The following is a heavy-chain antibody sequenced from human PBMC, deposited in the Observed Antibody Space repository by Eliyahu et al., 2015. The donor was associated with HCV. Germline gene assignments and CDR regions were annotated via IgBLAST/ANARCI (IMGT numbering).Heavy chain of an antibody. D-gene: IGHD2-2*01. J-gene: IGHJ6*02. CDR1: GFTFSSYE. V-gene: IGHV3-48*03. CDR3: ASDPASNGLDV. CDR2: ISSSGTTI. Sequence: EVQLVESGGGLVQPGGSLRLSCAASGFTFSSYEMNWVRQAPGKGLQWVSYISSSGTTIYYADSVKGRFTISRDNAKNSLFLEMSSLRAEDTAVYYCASDPASNGLDVWGQGTTVIVSS.